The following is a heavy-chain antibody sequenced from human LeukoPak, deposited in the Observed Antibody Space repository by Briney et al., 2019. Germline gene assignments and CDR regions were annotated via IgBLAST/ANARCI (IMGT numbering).Heavy chain of an antibody. Sequence: RGSLRLSCAASGFTFSSYWMSWVREAPGKGLGWVANIKQDGSEKYYVDSVKGRFTISRDNAKKSLYLQMNSLRGEDTAVYYCARGRDGYNFGRFDYWGQGTLVTVSS. J-gene: IGHJ4*02. CDR2: IKQDGSEK. CDR3: ARGRDGYNFGRFDY. D-gene: IGHD5-12*01. CDR1: GFTFSSYW. V-gene: IGHV3-7*04.